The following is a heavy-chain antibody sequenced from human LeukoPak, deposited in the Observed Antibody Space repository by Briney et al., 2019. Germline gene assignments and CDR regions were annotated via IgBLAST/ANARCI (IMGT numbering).Heavy chain of an antibody. CDR1: GGTFSSYA. D-gene: IGHD5-18*01. J-gene: IGHJ4*02. CDR3: ATTSTKHSCGRPLGC. Sequence: SVKVSCKASGGTFSSYAISWVRQAPGQGLEWMGVIIPIFGTANYAQKFQGRVTMTRDTSISTAYMELSRLRSDDTAVYYCATTSTKHSCGRPLGCWGQGTLVTVSS. V-gene: IGHV1-69*05. CDR2: IIPIFGTA.